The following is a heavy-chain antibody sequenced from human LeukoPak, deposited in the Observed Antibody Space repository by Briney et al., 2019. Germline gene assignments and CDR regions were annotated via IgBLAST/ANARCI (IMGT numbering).Heavy chain of an antibody. CDR2: ISAYNGNT. Sequence: GASVKVSCKASGYTFTSYGISWLRQAPGQGLEWMGWISAYNGNTNYARKLQGRVTMTTDTSTSTAYMELRSLRSDDTAVYYCARNLRNYYDSSGPGDYWGQGTLVTVSS. CDR3: ARNLRNYYDSSGPGDY. CDR1: GYTFTSYG. J-gene: IGHJ4*02. D-gene: IGHD3-22*01. V-gene: IGHV1-18*01.